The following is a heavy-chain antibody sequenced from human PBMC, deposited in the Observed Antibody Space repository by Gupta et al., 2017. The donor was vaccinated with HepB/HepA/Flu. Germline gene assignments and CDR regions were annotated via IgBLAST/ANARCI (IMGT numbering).Heavy chain of an antibody. CDR2: IYYSGST. CDR1: GGSISSSSYY. Sequence: QLQLQESGPGLVKPSETLSLTCTASGGSISSSSYYWGWIRQPPGKGREWIGSIYYSGSTYYNPSLKSRVTISVDTSKNQFSLKLSSVTAADTAVYYCARHPSGVLGEVEYYFDYWGQGTLVTVSS. J-gene: IGHJ4*02. D-gene: IGHD3-16*01. CDR3: ARHPSGVLGEVEYYFDY. V-gene: IGHV4-39*01.